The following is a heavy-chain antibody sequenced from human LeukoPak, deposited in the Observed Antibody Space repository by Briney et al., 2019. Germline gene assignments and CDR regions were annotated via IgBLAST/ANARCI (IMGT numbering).Heavy chain of an antibody. CDR1: GGSITDYY. CDR3: ARVKGATIGLYYYYGMDV. V-gene: IGHV4-59*12. D-gene: IGHD5-24*01. Sequence: SETLSLTCTVSGGSITDYYWGWIRQPPGKGLEWIGYDYYSGSSNYNPSLKSRVTISVDTSKNQFSLKLSSVTAADTAVYYCARVKGATIGLYYYYGMDVWGQGTTVTVSS. J-gene: IGHJ6*02. CDR2: DYYSGSS.